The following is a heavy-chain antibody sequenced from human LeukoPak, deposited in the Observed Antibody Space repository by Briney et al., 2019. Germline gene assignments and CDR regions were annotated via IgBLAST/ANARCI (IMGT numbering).Heavy chain of an antibody. CDR2: IRYDGSNK. CDR3: AKARSRRDDYYYYMDV. J-gene: IGHJ6*03. V-gene: IGHV3-30*02. CDR1: GFTFSSYG. Sequence: QSGGSLRLSCAASGFTFSSYGMHWVRQAPGKGLEWVAFIRYDGSNKYYADSVKGRFTISRDNSKNTLYLQMNSLRAEDTAVYYCAKARSRRDDYYYYMDVWGKGTTVTISS.